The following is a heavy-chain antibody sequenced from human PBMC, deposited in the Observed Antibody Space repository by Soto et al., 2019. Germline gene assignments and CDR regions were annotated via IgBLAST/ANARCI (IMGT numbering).Heavy chain of an antibody. D-gene: IGHD6-6*01. CDR3: ARYRVREYYSTSSYGSWAFDI. CDR2: IIPIVGTA. CDR1: GGTFSTYA. V-gene: IGHV1-69*06. Sequence: QVQLVQSGAEVKKPGSSVKVSCKASGGTFSTYAINWVRQAPGQGLEWMGGIIPIVGTANYAHKFQGRVTITADKSTSTAYMELNSLRSEDTAVYYCARYRVREYYSTSSYGSWAFDIWGQGTMVTVSS. J-gene: IGHJ3*02.